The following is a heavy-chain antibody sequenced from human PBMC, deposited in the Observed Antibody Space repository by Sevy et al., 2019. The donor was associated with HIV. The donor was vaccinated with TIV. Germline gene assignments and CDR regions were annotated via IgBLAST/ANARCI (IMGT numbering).Heavy chain of an antibody. CDR3: ARVHGLVPAAIYPNYGMDV. Sequence: ASVKVSCKASGYTFTNYGITWVRQAPGQGLEWMGWITTYNGKTNYVEKLQGRVTMTTDTSTSTAYMELRSLRSDDTAVYYCARVHGLVPAAIYPNYGMDVSGQGTTVTVSS. J-gene: IGHJ6*02. CDR1: GYTFTNYG. V-gene: IGHV1-18*01. D-gene: IGHD2-2*01. CDR2: ITTYNGKT.